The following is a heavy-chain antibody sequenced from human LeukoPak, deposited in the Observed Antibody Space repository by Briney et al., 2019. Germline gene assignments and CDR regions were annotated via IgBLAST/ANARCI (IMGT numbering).Heavy chain of an antibody. D-gene: IGHD3-3*01. CDR3: TRGHYDFWSGYPGAVRYYFDY. Sequence: SETLSLTCAVYGGSFSGYYWSWIRQPPGKGLEWIGEINHSGSTNYNPSLKSRVTISVDTSKNQFSLKLSSVTAADTAVYYCTRGHYDFWSGYPGAVRYYFDYWGQGTLVTVSS. J-gene: IGHJ4*02. V-gene: IGHV4-34*01. CDR1: GGSFSGYY. CDR2: INHSGST.